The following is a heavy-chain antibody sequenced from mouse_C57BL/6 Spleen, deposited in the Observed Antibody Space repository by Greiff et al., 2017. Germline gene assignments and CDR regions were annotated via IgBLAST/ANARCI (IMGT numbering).Heavy chain of an antibody. D-gene: IGHD1-1*01. CDR1: GYTFTSYW. V-gene: IGHV1-52*01. CDR2: IDPSDSET. J-gene: IGHJ3*01. CDR3: ARDYGSSYVGFAY. Sequence: QVQLKQPGAELVRPGSSVKLSCKASGYTFTSYWMHWVKQRPIQGLEWIGNIDPSDSETHYNQKFKDKATLTVDKSSSTAYMQLSSLTSEDSAVYYCARDYGSSYVGFAYWGQETLVTVSA.